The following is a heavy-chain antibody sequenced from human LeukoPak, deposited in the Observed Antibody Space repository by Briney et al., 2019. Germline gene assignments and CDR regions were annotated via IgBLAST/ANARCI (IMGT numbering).Heavy chain of an antibody. J-gene: IGHJ1*01. V-gene: IGHV3-23*01. CDR2: IISSGADT. CDR3: SKRGSDSPSCFQH. Sequence: PGGSLRLSCAASGFTFSTYAMTWVRQVPGKGPEWVSAIISSGADTHYADSVKGRFTISRDNSKNTLYLQMNSLRAEDTAVYYCSKRGSDSPSCFQHWGQGTLVTVSS. CDR1: GFTFSTYA. D-gene: IGHD2-21*02.